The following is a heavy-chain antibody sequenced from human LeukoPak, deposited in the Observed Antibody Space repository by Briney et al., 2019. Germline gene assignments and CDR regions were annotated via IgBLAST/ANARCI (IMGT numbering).Heavy chain of an antibody. D-gene: IGHD2-2*01. CDR3: AKLGCSSTRCYINY. CDR1: GFSFSTYG. J-gene: IGHJ4*02. CDR2: ISYDGSDQ. V-gene: IGHV3-30*18. Sequence: GGSLRLSCAASGFSFSTYGMRWVRQAPGKGLEWVAVISYDGSDQYYADSVKGRFTVSRDNSKNTLYLQMNSLRAEDTAVYYCAKLGCSSTRCYINYWGQGTLVTVSS.